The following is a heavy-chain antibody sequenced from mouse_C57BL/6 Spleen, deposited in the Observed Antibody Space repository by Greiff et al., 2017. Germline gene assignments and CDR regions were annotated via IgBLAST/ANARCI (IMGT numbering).Heavy chain of an antibody. D-gene: IGHD4-1*01. CDR2: ISSGGSYT. CDR3: ARGTGGYAMDY. J-gene: IGHJ4*01. V-gene: IGHV5-6*02. Sequence: EVNLVESGGDLVKPGGSLKLSCAASGFTFSSYGMSWVRQTPDKRLEWVATISSGGSYTYYPDSVKGRFTISRDNAKNTLYLQMSSLKSEDTAMSYCARGTGGYAMDYWGQGTSVTVSS. CDR1: GFTFSSYG.